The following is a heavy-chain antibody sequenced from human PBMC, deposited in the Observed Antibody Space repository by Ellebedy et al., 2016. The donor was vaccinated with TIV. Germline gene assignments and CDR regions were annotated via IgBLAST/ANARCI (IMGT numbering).Heavy chain of an antibody. V-gene: IGHV3-30-3*01. J-gene: IGHJ5*02. CDR1: GFSFSSYW. Sequence: GESLKISCAASGFSFSSYWMNWVRQAPGKGLEWVAVISYDGNDKYYADSVKGRFTISRDNSKNTLYLQMNSLRAEDTAVYYCARDPCSSTSCPWSDPWGQGTLVTVSS. CDR3: ARDPCSSTSCPWSDP. D-gene: IGHD2-2*01. CDR2: ISYDGNDK.